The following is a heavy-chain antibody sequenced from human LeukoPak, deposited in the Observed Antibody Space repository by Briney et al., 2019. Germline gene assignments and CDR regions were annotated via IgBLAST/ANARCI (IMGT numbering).Heavy chain of an antibody. V-gene: IGHV3-23*01. CDR3: AKANRITIFGVVIEYFDY. CDR2: ISGSGGST. D-gene: IGHD3-3*01. J-gene: IGHJ4*02. CDR1: GFTFSSYA. Sequence: PGGSLRLSCAASGFTFSSYAMSWVRQAPGKGLEWVSAISGSGGSTYYADSVKGRFTISRDSSKNTLYLQMNSLRAEDTAVYYCAKANRITIFGVVIEYFDYWGQGTLVTVSS.